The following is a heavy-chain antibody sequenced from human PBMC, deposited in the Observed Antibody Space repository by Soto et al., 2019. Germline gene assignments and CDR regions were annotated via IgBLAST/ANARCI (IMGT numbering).Heavy chain of an antibody. V-gene: IGHV4-59*01. Sequence: SSTXSLTCSLAVCGIFGYYCILIRHPPGKALEWIGYVSYSGSTDYHPSLKSRVSISIDTSKNQFSLKMISVTAADTAVYYCERNGSDSGWFFLETWGQGALVKVYS. D-gene: IGHD6-19*01. J-gene: IGHJ4*02. CDR3: ERNGSDSGWFFLET. CDR1: VCGIFGYY. CDR2: VSYSGST.